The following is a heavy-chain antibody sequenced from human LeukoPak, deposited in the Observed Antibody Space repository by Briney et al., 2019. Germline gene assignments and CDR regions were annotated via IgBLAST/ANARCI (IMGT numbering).Heavy chain of an antibody. V-gene: IGHV3-23*01. CDR1: GFTLNCYA. CDR3: AKDQDIAVDDAFDI. J-gene: IGHJ3*02. D-gene: IGHD6-19*01. Sequence: GGCLSLSRAASGFTLNCYAISWVRQAPGEGREWVSAICCSGGSTYYADSVKGRFTISRDNSKNTLYLQMNSLRAEDTAVYYCAKDQDIAVDDAFDIWGQGTMVTVSS. CDR2: ICCSGGST.